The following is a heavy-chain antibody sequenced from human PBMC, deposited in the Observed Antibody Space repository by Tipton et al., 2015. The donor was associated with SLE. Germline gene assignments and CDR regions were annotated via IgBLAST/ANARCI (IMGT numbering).Heavy chain of an antibody. V-gene: IGHV4-34*01. CDR2: INHSGST. CDR3: AREGITIRAFDT. CDR1: GGSFSGYY. D-gene: IGHD3-10*01. Sequence: TLSLTCAVYGGSFSGYYWSWIRQPPGKGLGWIGEINHSGSTNYNPSLKSRVTISVDTSKNQFSLKLSSVTAADTAVYYCAREGITIRAFDTWGQGTMVTVSS. J-gene: IGHJ3*02.